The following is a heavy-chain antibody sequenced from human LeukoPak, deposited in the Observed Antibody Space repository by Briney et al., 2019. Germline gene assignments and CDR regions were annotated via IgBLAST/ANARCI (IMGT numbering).Heavy chain of an antibody. CDR3: AIGRDGYNGDY. Sequence: SVKVSCKASRGTFSSYAISWVRQAPGQGLEWMGGIIPIFGTANYAQKFQGRVTITADKSTSTAYMELSSLRSEDTAVYYCAIGRDGYNGDYWGQGTLVTVSS. J-gene: IGHJ4*02. V-gene: IGHV1-69*06. D-gene: IGHD5-24*01. CDR2: IIPIFGTA. CDR1: RGTFSSYA.